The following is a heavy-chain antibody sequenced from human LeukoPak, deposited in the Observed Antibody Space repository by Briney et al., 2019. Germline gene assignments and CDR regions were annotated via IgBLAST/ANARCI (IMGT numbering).Heavy chain of an antibody. CDR3: ARVLEGSSWPIDY. CDR1: GFTVSSNY. J-gene: IGHJ4*02. CDR2: IYSGGST. Sequence: GGSLRLSCAASGFTVSSNYMSWVRQAPGKGLEWVSVIYSGGSTYYADSVKGRFTISRDNSKNTLYLQVNSLRAEDTAVYYCARVLEGSSWPIDYWGQGTLVTVSS. D-gene: IGHD6-13*01. V-gene: IGHV3-66*02.